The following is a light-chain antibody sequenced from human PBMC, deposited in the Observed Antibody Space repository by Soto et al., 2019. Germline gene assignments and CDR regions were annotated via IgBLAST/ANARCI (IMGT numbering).Light chain of an antibody. CDR1: QYFSKW. Sequence: DIQMTQSPSTLSASVGDRVTITCRASQYFSKWLAWYQQKPGKAPKLLIYDASTLQTGVPSRFSGSGSGTDFTLTISRLQPDDFATYYCQQYADYSGTFGQGTKLESK. V-gene: IGKV1-5*01. J-gene: IGKJ2*01. CDR2: DAS. CDR3: QQYADYSGT.